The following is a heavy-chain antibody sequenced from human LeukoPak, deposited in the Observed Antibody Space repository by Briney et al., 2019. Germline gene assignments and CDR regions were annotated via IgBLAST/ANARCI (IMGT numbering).Heavy chain of an antibody. D-gene: IGHD4-17*01. V-gene: IGHV4-59*01. Sequence: SETLSLTCTVSGGSISSYYWSRIRQPPGKGLEWIGYIYYSGSTNYNPSLKSRVTISVDTSKNQFSLKLSSVTAADTAVYYCARSPMTTVTTRPFDIWGQGTMVTVSS. CDR3: ARSPMTTVTTRPFDI. CDR2: IYYSGST. CDR1: GGSISSYY. J-gene: IGHJ3*02.